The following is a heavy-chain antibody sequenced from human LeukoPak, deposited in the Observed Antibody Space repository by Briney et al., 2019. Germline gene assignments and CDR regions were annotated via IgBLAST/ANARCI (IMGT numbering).Heavy chain of an antibody. CDR1: GFTFDDYS. CDR3: AKDRTYSAYAALDY. Sequence: GGSLRLSCAASGFTFDDYSMHWVRQAPGKGLEWVSGISWNSGSAGYADSVKGRFTISRDSAKNSLYLQMSSLRTEDTALYYCAKDRTYSAYAALDYWGQGTLVTVSS. V-gene: IGHV3-9*01. J-gene: IGHJ4*02. CDR2: ISWNSGSA. D-gene: IGHD5-12*01.